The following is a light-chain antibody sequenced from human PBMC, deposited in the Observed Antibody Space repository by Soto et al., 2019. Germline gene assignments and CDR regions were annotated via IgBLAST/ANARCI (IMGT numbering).Light chain of an antibody. CDR3: SSYAGSNNFD. CDR1: SSDVGGYNY. V-gene: IGLV2-8*01. J-gene: IGLJ1*01. CDR2: EVS. Sequence: QSALTQPPSASGSPGQSVTISCTGTSSDVGGYNYVSWYQQHPGKAPRLMIYEVSKRPSGVPDRFSGSKSGNTASLTVSGLQAEDEADYYCSSYAGSNNFDFXTGTKLTVL.